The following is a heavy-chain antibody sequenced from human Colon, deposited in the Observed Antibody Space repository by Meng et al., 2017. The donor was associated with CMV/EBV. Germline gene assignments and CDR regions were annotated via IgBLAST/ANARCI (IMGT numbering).Heavy chain of an antibody. D-gene: IGHD6-13*01. V-gene: IGHV4-39*07. CDR3: ARAAAAGEYYFDY. J-gene: IGHJ4*02. Sequence: QLQLQGSGPGLVKPSETLSLPCTVSGGSISSSSYYWGWIRQPPGKGLEWIGSIYYSGSTYYNPSLKSRVTISVDTSKNQFSLKLSSVTAADTAVYYCARAAAAGEYYFDYWGQGTLVTVFS. CDR1: GGSISSSSYY. CDR2: IYYSGST.